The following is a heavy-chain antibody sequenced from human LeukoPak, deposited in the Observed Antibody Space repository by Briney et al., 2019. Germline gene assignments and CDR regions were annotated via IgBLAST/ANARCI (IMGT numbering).Heavy chain of an antibody. Sequence: PGWSLRLSCAASGFTFSSYWMSWVRQAPGKGLEWVANIKQDGSEKYYVDSVKGRFTISRDNAKNSLYLQMNSLRAEDTAVYYCAREAARSGYDLDYWGQGTLVTVSS. CDR1: GFTFSSYW. V-gene: IGHV3-7*01. CDR2: IKQDGSEK. J-gene: IGHJ4*02. CDR3: AREAARSGYDLDY. D-gene: IGHD5-12*01.